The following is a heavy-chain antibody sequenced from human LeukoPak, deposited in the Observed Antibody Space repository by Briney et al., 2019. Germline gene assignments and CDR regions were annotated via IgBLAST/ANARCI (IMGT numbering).Heavy chain of an antibody. CDR2: INPDGGNT. D-gene: IGHD5-24*01. V-gene: IGHV1-46*01. CDR3: ARIRDGYNDAYDL. Sequence: ASVKVSCKASGYTFTSYAMNWVRQAPGQVLEWMGLINPDGGNTNYAQNFQGRVTLTRDTSTSTVYMELSSLRSEDTAIYYCARIRDGYNDAYDLWGQGTVVTVPS. CDR1: GYTFTSYA. J-gene: IGHJ3*01.